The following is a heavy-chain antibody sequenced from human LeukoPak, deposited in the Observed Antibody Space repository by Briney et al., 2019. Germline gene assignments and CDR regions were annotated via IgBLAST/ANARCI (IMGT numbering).Heavy chain of an antibody. D-gene: IGHD3-10*01. J-gene: IGHJ6*02. CDR2: IGGYNGNT. Sequence: GASVNVSCKASGYTLKTYGISWVRQAPGQGLEWMGWIGGYNGNTKFAQNFQGRVTMTTDTSTNTAHMELRSLKSDDTAVYYCATGSITMIRGVTYFYYGMDVWGQGTTVTVSS. CDR3: ATGSITMIRGVTYFYYGMDV. CDR1: GYTLKTYG. V-gene: IGHV1-18*01.